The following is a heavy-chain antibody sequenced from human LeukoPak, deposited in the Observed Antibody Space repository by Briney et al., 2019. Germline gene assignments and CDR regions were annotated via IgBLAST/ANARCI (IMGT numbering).Heavy chain of an antibody. Sequence: SGGSLTLSCAASGFPLNSYWMSWVRQAPGKGLEWVANIKQDGSEKYYVDSVKGRFTISRDNAKNSLYLQINSLRAEDTAVYYCAREMTTVTQIDYWGQGTLVTVSS. J-gene: IGHJ4*02. V-gene: IGHV3-7*01. CDR3: AREMTTVTQIDY. D-gene: IGHD4-17*01. CDR2: IKQDGSEK. CDR1: GFPLNSYW.